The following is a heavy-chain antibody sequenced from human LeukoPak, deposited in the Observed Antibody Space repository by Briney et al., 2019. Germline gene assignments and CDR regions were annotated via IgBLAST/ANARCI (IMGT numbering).Heavy chain of an antibody. Sequence: SETLSLTCTVSGGSISSYYWSWIRQPPGKGLEWIGEINHSGSTNYNPSLKSRVTISVDTSKNQFSLKLSSVTAADTAVYYCARNVVVVAAHFDYWGQGTLVTVSS. CDR1: GGSISSYY. D-gene: IGHD2-15*01. J-gene: IGHJ4*02. CDR3: ARNVVVVAAHFDY. CDR2: INHSGST. V-gene: IGHV4-34*01.